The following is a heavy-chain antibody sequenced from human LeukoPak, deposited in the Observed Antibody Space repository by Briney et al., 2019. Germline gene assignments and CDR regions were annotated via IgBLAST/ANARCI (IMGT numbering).Heavy chain of an antibody. Sequence: GGSLRLSCAASGFKFSGHEMNWVRQAPGKGLEWVSYISSSGATFHYAHSVRGRFTISRDNAKNSLYLQMDSLRADDTATYYCAAQYGSGSPYYFYAMDLWGQGTTVTVS. CDR3: AAQYGSGSPYYFYAMDL. D-gene: IGHD3-10*01. V-gene: IGHV3-48*03. CDR1: GFKFSGHE. CDR2: ISSSGATF. J-gene: IGHJ6*02.